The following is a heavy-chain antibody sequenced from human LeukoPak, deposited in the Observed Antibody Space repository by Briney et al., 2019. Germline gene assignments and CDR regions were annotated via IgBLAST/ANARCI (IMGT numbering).Heavy chain of an antibody. CDR1: GFTFSSYW. J-gene: IGHJ6*03. CDR3: AREGELLVGLDYYYYMDV. V-gene: IGHV3-7*01. D-gene: IGHD1-26*01. CDR2: IKQDGSEK. Sequence: GGSLRLSCAASGFTFSSYWMSWVRQAPGKGLEWVANIKQDGSEKYYVDSVKGRFTISRDNAKNSLYLQMNSLRAEDTAVYYCAREGELLVGLDYYYYMDVWGKGTTVTISS.